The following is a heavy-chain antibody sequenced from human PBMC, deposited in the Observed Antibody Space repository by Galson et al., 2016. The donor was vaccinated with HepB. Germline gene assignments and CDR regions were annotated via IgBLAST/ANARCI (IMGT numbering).Heavy chain of an antibody. V-gene: IGHV2-5*02. Sequence: PALVKPTQTLTLTCTFSGFSLNTSGVGVGWIRQPPGKALEWLALIYWDDDKRYSPSLRNRLTITKDTSKNQVALIMTNMDPVDTATYYCAHRRHWGSRLGYYVDFWGQGTLVTVSS. D-gene: IGHD7-27*01. CDR3: AHRRHWGSRLGYYVDF. CDR2: IYWDDDK. CDR1: GFSLNTSGVG. J-gene: IGHJ4*02.